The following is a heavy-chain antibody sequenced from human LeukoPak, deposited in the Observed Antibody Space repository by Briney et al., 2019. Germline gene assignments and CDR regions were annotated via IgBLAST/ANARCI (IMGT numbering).Heavy chain of an antibody. Sequence: PGGSLRLSCAASGFTFSDYEMNWVRQAPGKGLEWVSYITSGSSPIYYADSVKGRFTISRDNAKNSLYLQMNSLRDEDTAVYYCARRAYGDDSFDYWGQGTLVTVSS. V-gene: IGHV3-48*02. CDR3: ARRAYGDDSFDY. CDR2: ITSGSSPI. D-gene: IGHD4-17*01. CDR1: GFTFSDYE. J-gene: IGHJ4*02.